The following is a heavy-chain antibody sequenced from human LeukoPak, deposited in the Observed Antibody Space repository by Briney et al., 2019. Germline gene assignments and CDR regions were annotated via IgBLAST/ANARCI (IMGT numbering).Heavy chain of an antibody. CDR2: IYHSGST. J-gene: IGHJ4*02. V-gene: IGHV4-39*07. CDR3: ARVEEWLVLDY. Sequence: SETLSLTCTVSGGSISSSSYYWGWIRQPPGKGLEWIGSIYHSGSTYYNPSLKSRVTISVDTSKNQFSLKLSSVTAADTAVYYCARVEEWLVLDYWGQGTLVTVSS. CDR1: GGSISSSSYY. D-gene: IGHD6-19*01.